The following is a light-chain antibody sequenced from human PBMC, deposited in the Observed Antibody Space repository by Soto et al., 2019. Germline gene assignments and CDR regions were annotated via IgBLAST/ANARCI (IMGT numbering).Light chain of an antibody. Sequence: QSVLTQPASVSGSPGQSITISCTGTSSDIGAYNYVSWYQQHPGKVPKLMIYDVSNRPSGVSYRFSASKSGNTASLTISGLQAEDEADYYCPSYTSSSTVVFGGGTKLTVL. CDR3: PSYTSSSTVV. V-gene: IGLV2-14*01. CDR1: SSDIGAYNY. CDR2: DVS. J-gene: IGLJ2*01.